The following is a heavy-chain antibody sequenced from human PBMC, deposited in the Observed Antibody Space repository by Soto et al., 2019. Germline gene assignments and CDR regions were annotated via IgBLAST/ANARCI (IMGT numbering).Heavy chain of an antibody. CDR1: GGSISSSNW. CDR2: IYHSGST. D-gene: IGHD6-19*01. Sequence: SETLSLTCAVSGGSISSSNWWSWVRQPPGTGLEWIGEIYHSGSTNYNPSLKSRVTISVDKSKNQFSLKLSSVTAADTAVYYCAKLRDIAVAGTGNDYWGQGTLVTVSS. CDR3: AKLRDIAVAGTGNDY. V-gene: IGHV4-4*02. J-gene: IGHJ4*02.